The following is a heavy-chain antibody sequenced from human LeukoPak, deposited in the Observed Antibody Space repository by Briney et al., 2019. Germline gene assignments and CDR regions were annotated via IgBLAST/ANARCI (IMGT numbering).Heavy chain of an antibody. V-gene: IGHV1-18*01. J-gene: IGHJ3*02. D-gene: IGHD2-21*02. CDR2: ISAYNGNT. CDR1: GYTFTSYG. Sequence: ASVKVSCKASGYTFTSYGISWVRQAPGQGLEWMGWISAYNGNTNYAQKLQGRVTMTTDTSTSTAYMELRSLRSDDTAVYYCARPIVVVTAILDAFDIWGQGTMVTVSS. CDR3: ARPIVVVTAILDAFDI.